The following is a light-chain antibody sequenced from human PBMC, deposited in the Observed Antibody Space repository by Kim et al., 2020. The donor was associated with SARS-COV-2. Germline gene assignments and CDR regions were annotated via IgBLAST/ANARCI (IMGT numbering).Light chain of an antibody. CDR1: SSDIGGYNY. Sequence: GHSITISCTGTSSDIGGYNYVSWYQQYPGKAPKLIIYDVNKWPSGLSNRFSGTKSGNTASLIISGLQAEDEADYYCSSYTSSFTWVFGGGTKVTVL. CDR2: DVN. V-gene: IGLV2-14*03. CDR3: SSYTSSFTWV. J-gene: IGLJ3*02.